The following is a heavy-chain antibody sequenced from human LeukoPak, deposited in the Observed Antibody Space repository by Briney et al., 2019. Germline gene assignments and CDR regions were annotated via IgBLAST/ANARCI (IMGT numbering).Heavy chain of an antibody. Sequence: GGSLRLSCAASGFTFSSCAMTWVRQAPGKGLEWVASISGDGTRTYYTDSVKGRFTISRDNSKNTLYLQMNSLRADETAIYYCASRPRADMGPLDYWGQGTLVTVST. V-gene: IGHV3-23*01. D-gene: IGHD1-14*01. CDR2: ISGDGTRT. CDR1: GFTFSSCA. J-gene: IGHJ4*02. CDR3: ASRPRADMGPLDY.